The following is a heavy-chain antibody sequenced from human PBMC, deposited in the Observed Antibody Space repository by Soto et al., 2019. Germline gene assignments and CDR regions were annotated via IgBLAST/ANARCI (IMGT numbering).Heavy chain of an antibody. D-gene: IGHD1-1*01. Sequence: PAGSLSLSCAASGFTFNSYWMPWFRHAPGKGLEWVARVKQDGSEKYYVDSVKGRFTISRDNAKNTLYLQMNSLRAEDTAVYYCARWQKVKERLQAWGQGTTVTVSS. J-gene: IGHJ6*02. CDR3: ARWQKVKERLQA. V-gene: IGHV3-7*01. CDR1: GFTFNSYW. CDR2: VKQDGSEK.